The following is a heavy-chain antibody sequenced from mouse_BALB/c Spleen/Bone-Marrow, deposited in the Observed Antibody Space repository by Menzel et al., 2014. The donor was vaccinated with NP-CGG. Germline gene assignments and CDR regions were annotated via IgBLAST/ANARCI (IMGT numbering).Heavy chain of an antibody. D-gene: IGHD2-10*02. CDR2: INPGSGGT. V-gene: IGHV1-54*03. CDR3: ARSIAYYYGMDY. J-gene: IGHJ4*01. CDR1: GYAFTNYL. Sequence: QVQLKQSGAELVRPGTSVKVSCKASGYAFTNYLIEWVKQRPGQGLEWIGVINPGSGGTNYNEKFKGKATPTADKSSSTANMQLSSLTSDDSAVYFCARSIAYYYGMDYWGQGTSVTVSS.